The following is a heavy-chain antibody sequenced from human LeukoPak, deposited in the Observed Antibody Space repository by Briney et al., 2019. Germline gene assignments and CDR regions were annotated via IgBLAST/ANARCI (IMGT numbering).Heavy chain of an antibody. CDR2: ISGSSSYI. J-gene: IGHJ3*02. D-gene: IGHD6-13*01. Sequence: GGSLRLSCAASGFTFSNYGMNWVRQAPGKGLEWASSISGSSSYIYYADSVKGRFTISRDNAKNSLYLQMNSLRAEDTAVYYCARLGGGHSSSWYDAFDIWGQGTMVTVSS. CDR3: ARLGGGHSSSWYDAFDI. V-gene: IGHV3-21*01. CDR1: GFTFSNYG.